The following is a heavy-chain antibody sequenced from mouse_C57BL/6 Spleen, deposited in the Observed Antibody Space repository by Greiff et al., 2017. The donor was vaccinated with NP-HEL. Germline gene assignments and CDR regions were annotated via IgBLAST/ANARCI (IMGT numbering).Heavy chain of an antibody. CDR1: GYTFTDYY. CDR2: INPYNGGT. J-gene: IGHJ2*01. CDR3: ARDYDYAWDY. D-gene: IGHD2-4*01. Sequence: VQLQQSGPVLVKPGASVKMSCKASGYTFTDYYMNWVKQSHGKSLEWIGVINPYNGGTSYNQKFKGKATLTVDKSSSTAYMELNSLTSEDSAVYYCARDYDYAWDYWGQGTTLTVSS. V-gene: IGHV1-19*01.